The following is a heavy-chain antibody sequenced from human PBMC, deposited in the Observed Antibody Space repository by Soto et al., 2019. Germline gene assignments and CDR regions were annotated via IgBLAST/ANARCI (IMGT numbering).Heavy chain of an antibody. CDR3: TTVAMTLPHDAFDI. Sequence: PGGSLRLSCAASRFTCSNAWMSWVRQATGKGLEWVGRIKSKTDGGTTDYAAPVKGRFTISRDDSKNTLYLQMNSLKTEDTAVYYCTTVAMTLPHDAFDIWGQGTMVTVSS. CDR1: RFTCSNAW. D-gene: IGHD2-2*01. V-gene: IGHV3-15*01. J-gene: IGHJ3*02. CDR2: IKSKTDGGTT.